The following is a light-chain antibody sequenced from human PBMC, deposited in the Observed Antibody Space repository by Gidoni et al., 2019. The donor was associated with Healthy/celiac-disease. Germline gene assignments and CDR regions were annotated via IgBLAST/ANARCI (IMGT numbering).Light chain of an antibody. CDR2: KAS. V-gene: IGKV1-5*03. J-gene: IGKJ1*01. CDR3: QQYNSYPWT. Sequence: DIQMSQSPSTLSAPVGDRVTITSRASQSISSWLAWYQQKPGKAPKLLIYKASSVESGVPSRFSGSGSGTEFTLTISSLQPDDFATYYCQQYNSYPWTFGQGTKVEIK. CDR1: QSISSW.